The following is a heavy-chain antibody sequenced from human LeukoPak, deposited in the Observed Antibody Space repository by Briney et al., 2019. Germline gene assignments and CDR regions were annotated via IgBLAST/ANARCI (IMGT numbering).Heavy chain of an antibody. CDR2: ISSSSSYI. CDR1: GFTFSSYS. D-gene: IGHD6-13*01. J-gene: IGHJ3*02. CDR3: ARDSLIAAAVKLNAFDI. V-gene: IGHV3-21*01. Sequence: GGSLRLSCAASGFTFSSYSMNWVRQAPGKGLEWVSSISSSSSYIYYADSVKGRFTISRDNAKNSLYLQMNSLRAEDTAVYYCARDSLIAAAVKLNAFDIWGQGTMVTVSS.